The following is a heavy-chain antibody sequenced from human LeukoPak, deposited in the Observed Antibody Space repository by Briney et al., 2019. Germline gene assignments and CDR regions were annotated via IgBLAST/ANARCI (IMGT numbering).Heavy chain of an antibody. D-gene: IGHD3-10*01. Sequence: KPSETLSLTCTASCASINSYFRSWIRQPPGRGLEWIGYISYSGSTDYNPSLKGRVTISVDTSRNPFSLKLKSVTAEDTAVYYCARSEAPTVRGVIMVNWVDPWGEGTLVTVSS. V-gene: IGHV4-59*01. CDR3: ARSEAPTVRGVIMVNWVDP. J-gene: IGHJ5*02. CDR2: ISYSGST. CDR1: CASINSYF.